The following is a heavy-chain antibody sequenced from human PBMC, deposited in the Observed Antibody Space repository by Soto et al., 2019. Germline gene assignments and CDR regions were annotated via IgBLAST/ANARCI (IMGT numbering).Heavy chain of an antibody. CDR2: IDSSGGTV. Sequence: QVQLVESGGGSVKPGGSLRLSCEASGFTFNDYYMSWIRQAPGKGLECVSYIDSSGGTVFYADSVKGRFTISRDNAKNSLYLQMNSLRAEHTAVYYCARDAGGDYDFWSGYSNYYMDVWGKGATVTVSS. J-gene: IGHJ6*03. CDR1: GFTFNDYY. D-gene: IGHD3-3*01. V-gene: IGHV3-11*01. CDR3: ARDAGGDYDFWSGYSNYYMDV.